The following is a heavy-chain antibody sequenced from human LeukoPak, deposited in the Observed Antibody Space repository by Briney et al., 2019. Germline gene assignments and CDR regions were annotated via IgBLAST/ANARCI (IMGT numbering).Heavy chain of an antibody. CDR3: ARTSSGWAPPQPAWYFDL. J-gene: IGHJ2*01. CDR2: ICTSGSYI. V-gene: IGHV3-21*01. CDR1: GFTFSSYT. D-gene: IGHD6-19*01. Sequence: GGSLRLSCAASGFTFSSYTMNWVRQAPGKGQEWVSYICTSGSYINYADSVKGRFTISRDNAKNSLYLQMNSLRAEDTAVYYCARTSSGWAPPQPAWYFDLWGRGTLVRLFS.